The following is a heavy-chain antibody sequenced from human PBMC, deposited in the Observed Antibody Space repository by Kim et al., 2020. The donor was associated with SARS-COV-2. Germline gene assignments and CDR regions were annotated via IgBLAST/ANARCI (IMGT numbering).Heavy chain of an antibody. J-gene: IGHJ3*02. CDR3: AREEGYSSSWYGAFDI. V-gene: IGHV3-7*03. CDR1: GFTFSSYW. D-gene: IGHD6-13*01. CDR2: IKQDGSEK. Sequence: GGSLRLSCAASGFTFSSYWMSWVRQAPGKGLEWVANIKQDGSEKYYVDSVKGRFTISRDNAKNSLYLQMNSLRAEDTAVYYCAREEGYSSSWYGAFDIWGQGTMVTVSS.